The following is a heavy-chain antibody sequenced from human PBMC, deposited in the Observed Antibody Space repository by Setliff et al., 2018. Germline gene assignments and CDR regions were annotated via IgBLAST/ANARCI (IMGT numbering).Heavy chain of an antibody. J-gene: IGHJ6*02. CDR3: ARANYYDSSGHSVYRMDV. CDR1: GGSFSTYA. D-gene: IGHD3-22*01. Sequence: ASVKVSCKASGGSFSTYAISWARQAPGQGLEWMGVIIPIFGTTNNAQKFQGRVTITADESTSTAYMELSSLRSEDTAVYYCARANYYDSSGHSVYRMDVWGQGTTVTVSS. V-gene: IGHV1-69*13. CDR2: IIPIFGTT.